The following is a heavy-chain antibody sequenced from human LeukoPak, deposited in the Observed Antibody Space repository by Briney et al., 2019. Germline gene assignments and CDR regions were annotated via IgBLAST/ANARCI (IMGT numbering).Heavy chain of an antibody. CDR3: ARGQRSDAGWGLYYYYYYIDV. J-gene: IGHJ6*03. D-gene: IGHD3-10*01. Sequence: PSETLSLTCTVSGGSISSYYWSWIREPPGKGLEWIGYIYYSGSTNYNPSLKSRVTISVGTSKNQFSLKLSSATAADTAVYYCARGQRSDAGWGLYYYYYYIDVWGKGTTVTVSS. V-gene: IGHV4-59*01. CDR1: GGSISSYY. CDR2: IYYSGST.